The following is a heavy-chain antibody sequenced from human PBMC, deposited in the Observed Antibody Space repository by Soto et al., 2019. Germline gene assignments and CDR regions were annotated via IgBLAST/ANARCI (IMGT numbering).Heavy chain of an antibody. D-gene: IGHD5-18*01. CDR2: IYSGGST. Sequence: GGSLRLSCAASGFTVSSNYMSWVRQAPGKGLEWVSVIYSGGSTYYADSVKGRFTISRDNSKNTLYLQMNSLRAEDTAVYYCARDRVKRIQLWLSYMDVRGKGTTVTVSS. V-gene: IGHV3-66*01. CDR1: GFTVSSNY. CDR3: ARDRVKRIQLWLSYMDV. J-gene: IGHJ6*03.